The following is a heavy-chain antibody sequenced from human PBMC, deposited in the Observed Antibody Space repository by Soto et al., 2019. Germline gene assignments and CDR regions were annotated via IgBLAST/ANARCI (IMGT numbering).Heavy chain of an antibody. V-gene: IGHV4-59*01. CDR2: IYYSGST. J-gene: IGHJ6*02. D-gene: IGHD3-16*01. CDR3: ARGLLGYYYYGMDV. Sequence: SETLSVTWTVSGGSINKYYWSWIRQPPGKGLEWIGYIYYSGSTNYNPSLKSRVTISVDTSKNQFSLKLSSVTAADTAVYYCARGLLGYYYYGMDVWGQGTTVTVSS. CDR1: GGSINKYY.